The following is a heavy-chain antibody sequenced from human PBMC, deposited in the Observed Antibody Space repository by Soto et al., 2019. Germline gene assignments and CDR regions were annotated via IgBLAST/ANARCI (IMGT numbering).Heavy chain of an antibody. J-gene: IGHJ6*03. CDR3: ATGPGIAAAGTMAIWTTDWYYYYMDV. CDR1: GYTFTSYD. Sequence: QVQLVQSGAEVKKPGASVKVSCKASGYTFTSYDINWVRQATGQGLEWRGWMNPNSGNTGYAQKYQGRGTMTRNTSINTAYLELRRLRSEDTAVYYCATGPGIAAAGTMAIWTTDWYYYYMDVWGKGTTVTVS. D-gene: IGHD6-13*01. V-gene: IGHV1-8*01. CDR2: MNPNSGNT.